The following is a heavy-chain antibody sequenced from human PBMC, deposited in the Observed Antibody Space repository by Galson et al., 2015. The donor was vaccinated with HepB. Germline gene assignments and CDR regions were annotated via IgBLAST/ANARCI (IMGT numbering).Heavy chain of an antibody. V-gene: IGHV3-15*01. Sequence: SLRLSCAASVFTFSDAWMSWVRQAPGKGLEWVGRIKSRTVGGTADYATPVKGRFTISRDDSKHTLSLLMNSLKTEDTAVYYCTTTVRPMDCVDYWGPGSLVTVS. D-gene: IGHD3/OR15-3a*01. CDR3: TTTVRPMDCVDY. J-gene: IGHJ4*02. CDR1: VFTFSDAW. CDR2: IKSRTVGGTA.